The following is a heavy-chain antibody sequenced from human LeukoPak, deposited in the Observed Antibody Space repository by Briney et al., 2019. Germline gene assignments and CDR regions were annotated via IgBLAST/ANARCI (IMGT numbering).Heavy chain of an antibody. Sequence: PGGSLRLSCAASGFTFSSYAMSWVRQAPGKGLEWVSAISGSGGSTYYADSVKGRFTISRDNSKNTLYLQMNSLRAEDTAVYYCAKAPGDSSGWYRGWHFDLWGRGTLVTVSS. J-gene: IGHJ2*01. CDR3: AKAPGDSSGWYRGWHFDL. D-gene: IGHD6-19*01. CDR2: ISGSGGST. CDR1: GFTFSSYA. V-gene: IGHV3-23*01.